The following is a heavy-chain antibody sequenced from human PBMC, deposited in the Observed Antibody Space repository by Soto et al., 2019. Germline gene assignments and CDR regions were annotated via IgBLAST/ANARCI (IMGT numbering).Heavy chain of an antibody. CDR1: GGSISSYY. D-gene: IGHD2-2*01. CDR2: IYYSGST. Sequence: SETLSLTCIVSGGSISSYYWSWIRQPPGKGLEWIGYIYYSGSTKYNPSLKSRVTISVDTSKNQFSLKLNSVSAADTAVYYCARGSSESPRRWFDPWGQGTLVTVSP. CDR3: ARGSSESPRRWFDP. V-gene: IGHV4-59*01. J-gene: IGHJ5*02.